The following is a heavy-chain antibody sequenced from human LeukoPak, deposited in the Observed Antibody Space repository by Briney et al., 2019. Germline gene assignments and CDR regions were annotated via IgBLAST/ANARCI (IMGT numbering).Heavy chain of an antibody. CDR2: FYKTGDT. J-gene: IGHJ6*03. Sequence: SETLSLTCNVVGGFISDTSHYWAWIRQPPGKGLEWIGTFYKTGDTYYEPSLKSRVTISGDTSQNHLSLRLTSVTAADTAVYYCARGYYHYYTDVWGKGTTVTVSS. V-gene: IGHV4-39*07. CDR1: GGFISDTSHY. CDR3: ARGYYHYYTDV.